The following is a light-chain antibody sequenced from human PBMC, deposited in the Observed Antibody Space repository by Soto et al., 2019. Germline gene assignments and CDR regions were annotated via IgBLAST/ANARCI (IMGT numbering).Light chain of an antibody. J-gene: IGLJ2*01. CDR1: SSDVGSYNL. CDR2: EGS. V-gene: IGLV2-23*01. Sequence: QSALTQPASVSGSPGQSITISCTGTSSDVGSYNLVSWYQQLPGKAPKLMIYEGSKRPSGVSNRFSGSKSGNTASLTISGLQAEDEADYYCCSYAGSSTVFGGGTQLTVL. CDR3: CSYAGSSTV.